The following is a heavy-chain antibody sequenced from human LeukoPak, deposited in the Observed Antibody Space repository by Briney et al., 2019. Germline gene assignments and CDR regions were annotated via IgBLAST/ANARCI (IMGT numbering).Heavy chain of an antibody. CDR1: GFTFSYYS. J-gene: IGHJ6*03. D-gene: IGHD6-13*01. CDR3: AKVDRGDYSSSPVPYYNYYMNV. V-gene: IGHV3-21*01. Sequence: GGSLRLSCAASGFTFSYYSMNWVRQAPGRGLEWVSCISSSSSLIFYSDSVRGRFTISRDNAKNLLYQHMNSLRVEDTAVYYCAKVDRGDYSSSPVPYYNYYMNVWGKGTTVTVSS. CDR2: ISSSSSLI.